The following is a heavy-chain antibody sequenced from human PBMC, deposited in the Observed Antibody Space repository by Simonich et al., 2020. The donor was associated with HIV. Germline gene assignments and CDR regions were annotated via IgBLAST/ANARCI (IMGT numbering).Heavy chain of an antibody. D-gene: IGHD3-10*01. J-gene: IGHJ4*02. CDR1: GGTFSSFA. V-gene: IGHV1-69*13. CDR3: ARKGGGRGVYYFDY. CDR2: NTPIFGKA. Sequence: QVQLVQSGAEVKKPGSSVKVSCKASGGTFSSFAIRWVRQASGLGLEWVGGNTPIFGKANYAQMFKGRVTITADESTSTAYMELSSLRSEDTGIYYCARKGGGRGVYYFDYWGQGTLVTVSS.